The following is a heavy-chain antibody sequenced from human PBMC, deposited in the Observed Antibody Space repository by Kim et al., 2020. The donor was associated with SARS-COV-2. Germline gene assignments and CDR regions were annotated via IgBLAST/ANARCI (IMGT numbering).Heavy chain of an antibody. CDR1: GFTFSCYS. V-gene: IGHV3-21*01. CDR2: ISSSSSYI. CDR3: ARDGNSFYYYYGMDV. J-gene: IGHJ6*02. D-gene: IGHD1-1*01. Sequence: GGSLRLSCAASGFTFSCYSMNWVRQAPGKGLEWVSSISSSSSYIYYADSVKGRFTISRDNAKNSLYLQMNSLRAEDTAVYYCARDGNSFYYYYGMDVWGQGTTVTVSS.